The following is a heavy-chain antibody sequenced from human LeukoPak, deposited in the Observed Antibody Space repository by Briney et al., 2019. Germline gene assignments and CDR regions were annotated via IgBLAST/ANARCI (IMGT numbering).Heavy chain of an antibody. V-gene: IGHV1-46*01. CDR1: GYTFTSYY. CDR3: ASATYYYDSSGYFDY. CDR2: INPSGGST. Sequence: ASVKVSCKASGYTFTSYYMHWVRQAPGQGLEWMGIINPSGGSTSYAQKFQDRVTMTRDTSTSTVYMELSSLRSEDTAVYYCASATYYYDSSGYFDYWGQGTLVTVSS. D-gene: IGHD3-22*01. J-gene: IGHJ4*02.